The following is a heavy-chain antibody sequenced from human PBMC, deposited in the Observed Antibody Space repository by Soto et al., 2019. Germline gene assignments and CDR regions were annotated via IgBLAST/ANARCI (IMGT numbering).Heavy chain of an antibody. Sequence: ASLKVSCKASGYTFTIYGISWVRQAPGQGLEWMGWISAYNGNTNYAQKLQGRVTMTTDTSTSTAYMELRSLRSDDTAVYYCAREEFSSGWYDYWGQGTLVTVSS. J-gene: IGHJ4*02. V-gene: IGHV1-18*01. CDR1: GYTFTIYG. CDR3: AREEFSSGWYDY. CDR2: ISAYNGNT. D-gene: IGHD6-19*01.